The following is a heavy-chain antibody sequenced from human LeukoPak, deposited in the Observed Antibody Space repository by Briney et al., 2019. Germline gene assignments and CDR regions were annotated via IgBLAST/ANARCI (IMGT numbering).Heavy chain of an antibody. D-gene: IGHD5-18*01. CDR1: GVSISSYY. J-gene: IGHJ5*02. CDR3: GRDLRDTPDWFAP. V-gene: IGHV4-4*07. Sequence: WETLSLTCTVSGVSISSYYWGWIRQPAGKGLEWMGRIYTSGSTKYNAPLKRRVTISVDTSKNQFSLKLSSVTAADTAVCYCGRDLRDTPDWFAPWGQGTLVSASP. CDR2: IYTSGST.